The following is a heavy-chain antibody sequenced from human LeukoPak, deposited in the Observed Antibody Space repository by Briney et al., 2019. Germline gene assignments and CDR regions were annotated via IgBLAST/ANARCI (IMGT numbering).Heavy chain of an antibody. CDR2: IIETGASP. CDR1: GFSFSLYA. CDR3: VRRGAGSGGLDY. Sequence: GGSLTLSCAASGFSFSLYAMNWVRQAPGKGLEWVSTIIETGASPYYADSVRGRFTVSRDSSKNMFYLQMNSLRAEDTAIYYCVRRGAGSGGLDYWGQGTLVTVSS. D-gene: IGHD6-19*01. J-gene: IGHJ4*02. V-gene: IGHV3-23*01.